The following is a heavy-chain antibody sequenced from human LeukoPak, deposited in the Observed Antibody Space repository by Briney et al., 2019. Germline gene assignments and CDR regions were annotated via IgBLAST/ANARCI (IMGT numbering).Heavy chain of an antibody. V-gene: IGHV1-69*01. CDR1: GGTFSSYA. D-gene: IGHD4-11*01. CDR3: ARDRDPMVDYSNYEFDY. Sequence: SSVKVSCKASGGTFSSYAISWVRQAPGQGLEWMGGIIPIFVTANYAQKFQGRVTITADESTSTAYMEPSSLRSEDTAVYYCARDRDPMVDYSNYEFDYWGQGTLVTVSS. J-gene: IGHJ4*02. CDR2: IIPIFVTA.